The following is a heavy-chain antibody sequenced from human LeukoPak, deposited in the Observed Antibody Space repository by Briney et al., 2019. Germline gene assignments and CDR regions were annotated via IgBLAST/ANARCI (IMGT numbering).Heavy chain of an antibody. CDR3: ARGWFGELLDAFDI. Sequence: GRSLRLSCAASGFTFSSYAMHWVRQAPGKGLEWVANIKQDGSEKYYVDSVKGRFTISRDNAKNSLYLQMNSLRAEDTAVYYCARGWFGELLDAFDIWGQGTMVTVSS. J-gene: IGHJ3*02. CDR1: GFTFSSYA. V-gene: IGHV3-7*04. D-gene: IGHD3-10*01. CDR2: IKQDGSEK.